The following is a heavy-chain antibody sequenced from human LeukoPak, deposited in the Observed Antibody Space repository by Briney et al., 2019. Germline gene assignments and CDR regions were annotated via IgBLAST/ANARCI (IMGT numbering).Heavy chain of an antibody. CDR2: MNQDGSEI. V-gene: IGHV3-7*01. CDR3: VGGPGRVFDL. CDR1: GFTFSRYW. J-gene: IGHJ2*01. Sequence: GGSLRLSCVGSGFTFSRYWLNWVRQAPGKGLEWVANMNQDGSEIYYLDSVKGRFTISRDNAKNSVYLQMNGLKAEDTAVYHCVGGPGRVFDLWGRGTLVTVSS.